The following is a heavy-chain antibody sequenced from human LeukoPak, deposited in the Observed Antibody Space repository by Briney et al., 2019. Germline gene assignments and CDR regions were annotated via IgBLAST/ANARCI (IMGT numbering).Heavy chain of an antibody. CDR2: IIPIFGTA. CDR3: ARDSNTAYDY. V-gene: IGHV1-69*13. D-gene: IGHD5-18*01. CDR1: GGTFSSYA. Sequence: PVASVKVSCKASGGTFSSYAISWVRQAPGQGLEWMGGIIPIFGTANYAQKFQDGVTITADESTSTAYMELSSLRSEDTAVYYCARDSNTAYDYWGQGTLVTVSS. J-gene: IGHJ4*02.